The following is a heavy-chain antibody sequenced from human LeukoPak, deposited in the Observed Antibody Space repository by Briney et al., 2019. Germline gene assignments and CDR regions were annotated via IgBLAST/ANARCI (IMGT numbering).Heavy chain of an antibody. V-gene: IGHV3-23*01. Sequence: GGSLRLSCAASGFTFSSYAMSWVRQAPGKGLEWVSAISGSGGSTYYADSVKGRFTISRDNAKNSLYLQMNSLRAEDTAVYYCAKDQGDYFDYWGQGTLVTVSS. CDR2: ISGSGGST. CDR3: AKDQGDYFDY. CDR1: GFTFSSYA. J-gene: IGHJ4*02.